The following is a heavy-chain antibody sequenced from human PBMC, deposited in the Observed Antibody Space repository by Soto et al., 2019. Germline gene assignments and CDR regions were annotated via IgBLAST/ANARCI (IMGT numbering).Heavy chain of an antibody. CDR1: GGSFHGYY. J-gene: IGHJ4*02. CDR3: ARDAIRGSAAMKTY. Sequence: SETLSLTCAVYGGSFHGYYWSWIRQPPGKGLEWIGEINHSGSVTLNPTFKSRVSILYDTSKNQMSLQLSSVSAADTAVYYCARDAIRGSAAMKTYWGLGTLVTVSS. V-gene: IGHV4-34*01. CDR2: INHSGSV.